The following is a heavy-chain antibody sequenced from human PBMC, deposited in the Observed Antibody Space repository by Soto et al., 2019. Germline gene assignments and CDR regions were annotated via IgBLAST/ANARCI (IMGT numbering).Heavy chain of an antibody. CDR2: ISSSSSTI. D-gene: IGHD6-13*01. CDR3: ARYLWAAYYYMDV. V-gene: IGHV3-48*01. CDR1: GFTFSSYS. Sequence: GGSLRLSCAASGFTFSSYSMNWVRQAPGKGLEWVSYISSSSSTIYYADSVKGRFTISRDNAKNSLYLQMNSLRAEDTAVYYCARYLWAAYYYMDVWGKGTTVTVSS. J-gene: IGHJ6*03.